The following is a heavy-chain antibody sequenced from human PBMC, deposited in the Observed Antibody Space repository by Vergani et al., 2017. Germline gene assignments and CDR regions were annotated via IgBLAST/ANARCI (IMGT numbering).Heavy chain of an antibody. CDR3: AGDNKQLRPRAFDL. CDR2: IYVSGIT. J-gene: IGHJ3*01. CDR1: GASINNDFYY. Sequence: QVQLQESGPGLVKPSQTLSPTCTVSGASINNDFYYWHWIRQPAGKGLEWIGRIYVSGITDYNSSLQSRVSMSVDTSKNQFSPTLTSVTAADTAVYYCAGDNKQLRPRAFDLWDQGTMVAVSS. V-gene: IGHV4-61*02. D-gene: IGHD4-23*01.